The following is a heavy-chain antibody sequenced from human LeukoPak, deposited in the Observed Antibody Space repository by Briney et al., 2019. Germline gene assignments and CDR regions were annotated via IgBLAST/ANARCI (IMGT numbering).Heavy chain of an antibody. D-gene: IGHD5-24*01. CDR1: GFTFSSYW. CDR3: ARGGWLQLRVDY. J-gene: IGHJ4*02. Sequence: GGSLRLSCAASGFTFSSYWMSWVRQAPGKGLEWVAVIWYDGSNKYYADSVKGRFTISRDNSKNTLYPQMNSLRAEDTAVYYCARGGWLQLRVDYWGQGTLVTVSS. V-gene: IGHV3-33*08. CDR2: IWYDGSNK.